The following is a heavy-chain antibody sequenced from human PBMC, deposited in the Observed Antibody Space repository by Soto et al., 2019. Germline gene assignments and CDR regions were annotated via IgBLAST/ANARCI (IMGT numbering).Heavy chain of an antibody. CDR3: ASRTMARGVITLPYYYYGMDV. CDR2: INAGNGNT. D-gene: IGHD3-10*01. CDR1: GYTFTSYA. Sequence: GASVKVSCKASGYTFTSYAMHWVRQAPGQRLEWMGWINAGNGNTKYSQKFQGRVTITRDTSASTAYMELSSLRSEDTAVYYCASRTMARGVITLPYYYYGMDVWGQGTTVTVSS. J-gene: IGHJ6*02. V-gene: IGHV1-3*01.